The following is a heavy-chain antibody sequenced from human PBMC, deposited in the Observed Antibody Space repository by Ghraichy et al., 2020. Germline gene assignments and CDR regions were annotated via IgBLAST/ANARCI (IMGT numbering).Heavy chain of an antibody. CDR1: GFTFDSYG. V-gene: IGHV3-33*01. Sequence: GGSLRLSCAASGFTFDSYGLHWVRQAPGRGLEWVAVIWYDGSKKYYADSVKGRFTISRDDSKNTLYLQMNSLRVEDTAVYYCARAADGGYACWGQGTLVTVSS. CDR3: ARAADGGYAC. CDR2: IWYDGSKK. J-gene: IGHJ4*02. D-gene: IGHD5-12*01.